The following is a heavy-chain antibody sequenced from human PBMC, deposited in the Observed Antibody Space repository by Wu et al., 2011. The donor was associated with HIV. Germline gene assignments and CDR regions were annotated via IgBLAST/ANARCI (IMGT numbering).Heavy chain of an antibody. CDR3: ARDPLVRGLTWKLLHYFDT. CDR1: GGTLTSFG. J-gene: IGHJ5*02. V-gene: IGHV1-69*04. CDR2: IVPILGTS. Sequence: QVQLTQSGAEVKQPGSSVRVSCKASGGTLTSFGITWLRQVPGHGLEWVGRIVPILGTSTSAQKFQSRVTFSADKSTNIVYMDLSGLTSGDTAVYYCARDPLVRGLTWKLLHYFDTWGQGTLIIVSA. D-gene: IGHD3-10*01.